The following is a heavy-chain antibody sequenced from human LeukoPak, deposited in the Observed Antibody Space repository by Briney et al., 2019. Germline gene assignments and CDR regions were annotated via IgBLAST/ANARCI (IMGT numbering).Heavy chain of an antibody. CDR1: GYTFTNYG. Sequence: ASVKVSCKASGYTFTNYGISWVRQAPGQGLEWMAWISTYDHDTNYAQKFRGRVTMTTDTSTSTAYMELRSLGSDDTAVYYCAGDDWARIAAAGRVSPSLNYYYYMDVWGKGTTVTVSS. V-gene: IGHV1-18*01. J-gene: IGHJ6*03. CDR3: AGDDWARIAAAGRVSPSLNYYYYMDV. CDR2: ISTYDHDT. D-gene: IGHD6-13*01.